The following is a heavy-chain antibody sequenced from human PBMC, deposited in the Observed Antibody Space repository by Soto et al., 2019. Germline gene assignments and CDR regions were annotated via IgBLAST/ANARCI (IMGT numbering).Heavy chain of an antibody. CDR1: GGSISSHY. Sequence: SETLSLTCTVSGGSISSHYWNWIRQHPGKGLEWVGYIYYSGSTNYNPSLKSRVTMSVDTSRNQFSLKLTSVTTADTAVYYCSRENYHNYDGPYYFDYWGQGTLVTVSS. CDR3: SRENYHNYDGPYYFDY. D-gene: IGHD4-4*01. V-gene: IGHV4-59*11. J-gene: IGHJ4*02. CDR2: IYYSGST.